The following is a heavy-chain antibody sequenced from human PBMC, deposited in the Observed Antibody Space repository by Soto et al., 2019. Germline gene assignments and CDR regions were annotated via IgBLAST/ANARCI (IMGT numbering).Heavy chain of an antibody. J-gene: IGHJ4*02. D-gene: IGHD3-3*01. CDR3: ARDSVVGYYDFWSGYLGH. CDR2: ISYDGSNK. Sequence: QPGGSLRLSCAASGFTFSSYAMHWVRQAPGKGLEWVAVISYDGSNKYYADSVKGRFTISRDNSKNTLYLQMNSLGAEDTAVYYCARDSVVGYYDFWSGYLGHWGQGTLVTVSS. CDR1: GFTFSSYA. V-gene: IGHV3-30-3*01.